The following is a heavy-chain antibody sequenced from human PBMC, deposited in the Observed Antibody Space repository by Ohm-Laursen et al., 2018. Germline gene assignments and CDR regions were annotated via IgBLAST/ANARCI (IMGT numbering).Heavy chain of an antibody. J-gene: IGHJ4*02. V-gene: IGHV3-30*18. CDR2: ISYDGSNK. CDR1: GFTFSSYG. Sequence: SLRLSCTASGFTFSSYGMHWVRQAPGKGLAWVAVISYDGSNKYYADSVKGRFTISRDNSKNTLYLQMNSLRAEDTAVYYCAKDSGWYYFDYWGQGTLVTVSS. D-gene: IGHD6-19*01. CDR3: AKDSGWYYFDY.